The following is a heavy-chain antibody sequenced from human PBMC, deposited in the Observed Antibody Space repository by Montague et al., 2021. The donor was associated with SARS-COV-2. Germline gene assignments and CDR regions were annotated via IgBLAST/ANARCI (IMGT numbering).Heavy chain of an antibody. J-gene: IGHJ6*02. Sequence: SETLSLTCTVSGASISSRNYYWGWIRQPPGKGLEWIGSIYYSGSTYYNPSLKSRVTISVDTSKNQFSLKLSSVTAADTAVYYCARVGRQQLVRLSGMDVWGQGTTVTVSS. CDR1: GASISSRNYY. CDR2: IYYSGST. V-gene: IGHV4-39*07. CDR3: ARVGRQQLVRLSGMDV. D-gene: IGHD6-13*01.